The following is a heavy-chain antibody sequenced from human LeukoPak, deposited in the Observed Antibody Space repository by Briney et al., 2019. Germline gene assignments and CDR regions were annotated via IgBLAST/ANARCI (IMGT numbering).Heavy chain of an antibody. V-gene: IGHV1-8*01. CDR3: ARFRYDYGDGPDY. D-gene: IGHD4/OR15-4a*01. Sequence: GASVKVSCKASGYTFTSYDINWVRQAAGQGLEWMGSVTPNSGNTGYAQKLQGRVTMTTNNSIGAAYMELSSLRSEDTAVYYCARFRYDYGDGPDYWGQGTLVTVSS. J-gene: IGHJ4*02. CDR2: VTPNSGNT. CDR1: GYTFTSYD.